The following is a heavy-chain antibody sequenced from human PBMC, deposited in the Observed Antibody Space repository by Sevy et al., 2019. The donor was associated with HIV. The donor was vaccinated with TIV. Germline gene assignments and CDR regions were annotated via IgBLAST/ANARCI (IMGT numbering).Heavy chain of an antibody. V-gene: IGHV4-31*03. CDR1: DNSINSGGYY. D-gene: IGHD3-22*01. J-gene: IGHJ5*02. CDR3: ARLTYYDTSGYIVYH. Sequence: SETLSLTCTVSDNSINSGGYYWSWIRQHAGKGLEWIGYIYSSGTTYYNPSLKSRVTISIDTSKKQFSLNLNSVTAADTAVYYCARLTYYDTSGYIVYHWGQGTLVTVSS. CDR2: IYSSGTT.